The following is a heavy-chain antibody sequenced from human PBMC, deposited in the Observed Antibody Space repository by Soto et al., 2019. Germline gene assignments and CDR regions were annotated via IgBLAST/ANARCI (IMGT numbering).Heavy chain of an antibody. Sequence: QVQLVQSGAEVRMPGSSVKVSCKASGGTFSTYPINWVRQAPGQRLEWMGGIIPLFGTTNYAQKFKGRVTITADESTRTAYMELSSLRAEDAAVYYCARGATHGSSWYFWFDPWGQGTLVTVSS. D-gene: IGHD6-13*01. CDR3: ARGATHGSSWYFWFDP. CDR1: GGTFSTYP. V-gene: IGHV1-69*01. J-gene: IGHJ5*02. CDR2: IIPLFGTT.